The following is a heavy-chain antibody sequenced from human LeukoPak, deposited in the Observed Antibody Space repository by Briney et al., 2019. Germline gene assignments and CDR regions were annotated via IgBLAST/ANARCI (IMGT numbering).Heavy chain of an antibody. CDR2: IYPAYSDT. V-gene: IGHV5-51*01. J-gene: IGHJ4*02. D-gene: IGHD3-10*01. CDR1: GYSFTHYW. CDR3: ARQSRDGSKTRGYYFDY. Sequence: GESLKISCKGSGYSFTHYWIGWVRQMPGNGLESMGIIYPAYSDTTYSPSFQGQVTISVDKSISTVYLQWSSLKASDTAMYYCARQSRDGSKTRGYYFDYWGQGTLVTVSS.